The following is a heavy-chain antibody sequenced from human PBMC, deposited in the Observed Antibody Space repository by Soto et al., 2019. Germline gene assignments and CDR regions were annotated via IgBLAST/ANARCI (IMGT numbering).Heavy chain of an antibody. CDR3: ARDQAVVGDTRIDDYYYGTDF. D-gene: IGHD1-26*01. CDR2: ISSSSSYI. CDR1: GGPCRSYL. Sequence: TVVSLRLWCASSGGPCRSYLMSLVRKAPGQGLERVSSISSSSSYIYYADSVKGRFTISRDSAKNSLYLQMNSLRAEDTAVYYCARDQAVVGDTRIDDYYYGTDFWGQGTTDTVS. J-gene: IGHJ6*02. V-gene: IGHV3-21*01.